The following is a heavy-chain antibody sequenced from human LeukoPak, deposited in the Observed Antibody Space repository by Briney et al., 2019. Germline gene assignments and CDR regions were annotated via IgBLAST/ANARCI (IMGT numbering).Heavy chain of an antibody. D-gene: IGHD2-15*01. J-gene: IGHJ4*02. Sequence: GASVKVSCKASGYTFTSYYMHWVRQAPGQGLEWMGIINPRDGSTSNAQKFQGRVTMTRDTSTSTVYMELSSLGFEDTAVYSCARGSGSSSGDYDYWGQGTLVTVSS. CDR3: ARGSGSSSGDYDY. CDR2: INPRDGST. CDR1: GYTFTSYY. V-gene: IGHV1-46*01.